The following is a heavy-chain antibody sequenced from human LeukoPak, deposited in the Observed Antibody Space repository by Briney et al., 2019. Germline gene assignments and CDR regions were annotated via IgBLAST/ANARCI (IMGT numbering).Heavy chain of an antibody. CDR3: AKGYSSPAPYCYYYMDV. J-gene: IGHJ6*03. V-gene: IGHV4-59*01. CDR1: GGSISSYY. D-gene: IGHD6-13*01. CDR2: IYYSGST. Sequence: SETLSLTCTVSGGSISSYYWSWIRQPPGKGLEWIGYIYYSGSTNYNPSLKSRVTISVDTSKNQFSRKLSSVTAADTAVYYCAKGYSSPAPYCYYYMDVWGKGTTVTVSS.